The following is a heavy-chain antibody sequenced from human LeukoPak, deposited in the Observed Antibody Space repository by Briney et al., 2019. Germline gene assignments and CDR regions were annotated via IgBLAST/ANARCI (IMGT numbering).Heavy chain of an antibody. V-gene: IGHV4-39*01. J-gene: IGHJ4*02. CDR2: IYYSGST. CDR1: GGSISSSSYY. Sequence: SETLSLTCTVSGGSISSSSYYWGWIRQPPGKGLEWIGSIYYSGSTYYNPSLKSRVTISVDTYKNQFPLKLSSVTAADTAVYYCARVCSVYFDYWGQGTLVTVSS. CDR3: ARVCSVYFDY. D-gene: IGHD2-15*01.